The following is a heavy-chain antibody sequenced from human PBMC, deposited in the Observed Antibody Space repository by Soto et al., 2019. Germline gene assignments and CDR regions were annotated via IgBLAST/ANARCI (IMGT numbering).Heavy chain of an antibody. CDR3: ARRHGDPSSAAGFDY. J-gene: IGHJ4*02. CDR2: IGTYSVRS. Sequence: QIQLVQSGAEVKRPGASVKVSCKASGYTFTDYSISWGRQAPGQGLGWIGWIGTYSVRSDSAQKVRGRLTMTTDTSTTTAYMDLRSLRFDDTAVYYCARRHGDPSSAAGFDYWGQGTLVTVSS. D-gene: IGHD2-15*01. V-gene: IGHV1-18*01. CDR1: GYTFTDYS.